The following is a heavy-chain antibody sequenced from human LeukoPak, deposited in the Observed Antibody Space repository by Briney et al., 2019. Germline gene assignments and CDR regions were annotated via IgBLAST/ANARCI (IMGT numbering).Heavy chain of an antibody. Sequence: PGGSLRLSCAASGFAFSSSNLTWFRQAPGKGLEWVSSITSDAYIYYADSLKGRFSISRDNAKNSVYLQMISLRAEDTAIYYCARADYGDYGVDYWGQGTLVTVSS. CDR1: GFAFSSSN. CDR2: ITSDAYI. CDR3: ARADYGDYGVDY. D-gene: IGHD4-17*01. J-gene: IGHJ4*02. V-gene: IGHV3-21*01.